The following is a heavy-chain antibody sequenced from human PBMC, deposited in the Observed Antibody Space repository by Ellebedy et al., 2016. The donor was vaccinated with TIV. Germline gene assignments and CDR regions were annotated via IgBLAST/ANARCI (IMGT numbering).Heavy chain of an antibody. D-gene: IGHD1-26*01. V-gene: IGHV4-34*01. CDR1: GGSFSSYF. Sequence: SETLSLXCTVSGGSFSSYFWSWIRQPPGKGLEWIGEINHSGSTNYNPSLKSRVTISVDTSKNQFSLKLSSVTAADTAVYYCASRSGNFMNWGQGTLVTVSS. CDR3: ASRSGNFMN. J-gene: IGHJ4*02. CDR2: INHSGST.